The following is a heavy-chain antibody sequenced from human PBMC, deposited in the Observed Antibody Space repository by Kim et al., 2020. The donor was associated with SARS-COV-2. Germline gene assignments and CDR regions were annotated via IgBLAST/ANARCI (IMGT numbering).Heavy chain of an antibody. CDR1: GFTFTSSA. CDR2: IVVGSGNT. V-gene: IGHV1-58*01. D-gene: IGHD3-22*01. Sequence: SVKVSCKASGFTFTSSAVQWVRQARGQRLEWIGWIVVGSGNTNYAQKFQERVTITRDMSTSTAYMELSSLRSEDTAVYYCAADRIDYYDSSGYYYGWDYWGQGTLVTVSS. J-gene: IGHJ4*02. CDR3: AADRIDYYDSSGYYYGWDY.